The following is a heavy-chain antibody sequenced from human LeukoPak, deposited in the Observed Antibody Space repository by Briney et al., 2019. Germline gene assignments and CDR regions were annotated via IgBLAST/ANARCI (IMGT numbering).Heavy chain of an antibody. Sequence: SGGSLRLSCAASGFTFSSYSMNWVRQAPGKGLEWVSHITASGTAMFYADSVKGRFTISRDNAMNSLYLQMNSLRAEDTAIYYCARSLPYGTTWYGRSDFWGQGTLVTVSS. D-gene: IGHD6-13*01. CDR1: GFTFSSYS. CDR2: ITASGTAM. J-gene: IGHJ4*02. V-gene: IGHV3-48*04. CDR3: ARSLPYGTTWYGRSDF.